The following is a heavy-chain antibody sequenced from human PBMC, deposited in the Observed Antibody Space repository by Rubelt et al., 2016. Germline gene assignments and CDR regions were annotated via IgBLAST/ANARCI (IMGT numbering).Heavy chain of an antibody. D-gene: IGHD6-19*01. CDR1: GGSISSSSYY. Sequence: QLQLQESGPGLVKPSETLSLTCTVSGGSISSSSYYWGWIRQPPGKGLEWIGYIYYSGSTNYNPSLKIRVTISVDTSKNQFSLKLSSVTAADTAVYYCARQAVAGHFDYWGQGTLVTVSS. J-gene: IGHJ4*02. CDR3: ARQAVAGHFDY. CDR2: IYYSGST. V-gene: IGHV4-61*05.